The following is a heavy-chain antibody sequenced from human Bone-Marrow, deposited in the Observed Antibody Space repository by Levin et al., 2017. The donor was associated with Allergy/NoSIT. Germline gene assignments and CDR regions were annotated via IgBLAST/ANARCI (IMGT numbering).Heavy chain of an antibody. CDR3: ARVGYYILAGYSFYFDY. CDR1: GGSISSDY. V-gene: IGHV4-59*01. Sequence: SETLSLTCTVSGGSISSDYWSWIRQSPGKGLEWIGYIYSSGSSGSSNYNPSLQSRVTISVDTSKNQFSLRLSSVTAADTAVYYCARVGYYILAGYSFYFDYWGQGALVTVSS. CDR2: IYSSGSSGSS. J-gene: IGHJ4*02. D-gene: IGHD3-9*01.